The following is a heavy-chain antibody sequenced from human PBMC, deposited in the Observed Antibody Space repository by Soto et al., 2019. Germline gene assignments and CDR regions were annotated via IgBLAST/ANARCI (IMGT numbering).Heavy chain of an antibody. CDR1: GYTFTGYY. V-gene: IGHV1-2*02. CDR3: GRGRSGELVVFY. Sequence: QVQLVQSGAEVKKSGASVKVSCKASGYTFTGYYIHWVRQAPGQRPEWVGEIGPHSGGTKYEQKFQGRVTMTRDTSISTVYMELSNLSPDDTAVYYCGRGRSGELVVFYWGQGTLVTVYS. D-gene: IGHD1-7*01. J-gene: IGHJ4*02. CDR2: IGPHSGGT.